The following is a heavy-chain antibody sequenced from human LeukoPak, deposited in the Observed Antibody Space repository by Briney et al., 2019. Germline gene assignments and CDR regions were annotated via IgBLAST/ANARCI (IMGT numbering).Heavy chain of an antibody. CDR1: GFTFSSYA. CDR2: ISGSGGST. D-gene: IGHD3-3*01. J-gene: IGHJ4*02. V-gene: IGHV3-23*01. Sequence: GGSLRLSCAASGFTFSSYAMSWVRQAPGKGLEWVSAISGSGGSTYYADSVKGRFTISRDNSKNTLYLQMNSLRAEDTAVYYCAKADFGVVIYPPVYWGQGTLVTVSS. CDR3: AKADFGVVIYPPVY.